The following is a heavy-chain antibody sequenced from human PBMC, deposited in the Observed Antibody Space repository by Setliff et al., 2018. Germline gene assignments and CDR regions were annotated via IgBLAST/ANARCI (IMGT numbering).Heavy chain of an antibody. CDR1: GYTFRQSI. Sequence: ASVKVSCKASGYTFRQSIVSWVRQAPGQGLEWLGWIGVYSGNTYSAQRFQGRVSLTTDESTNTAYLELRGLRFDDTAVYYCMRLVRFCSRTVCQRTSGDEAWGQGALVTVSS. J-gene: IGHJ5*02. V-gene: IGHV1-18*01. CDR2: IGVYSGNT. D-gene: IGHD3-3*01. CDR3: MRLVRFCSRTVCQRTSGDEA.